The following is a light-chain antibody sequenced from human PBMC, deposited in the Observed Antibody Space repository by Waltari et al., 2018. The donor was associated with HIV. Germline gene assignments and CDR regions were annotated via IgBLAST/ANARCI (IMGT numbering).Light chain of an antibody. V-gene: IGLV2-14*01. CDR1: SSDLRLYNS. Sequence: QSALTQPASVSGSPGQSITISCTGTSSDLRLYNSVSWYQHHPGKAPKVIIYEVSNRPSGVSSRFSGSISANTASLTISGLQAEDEAVYFCASYISSSSPEFGGGTKVTVL. CDR3: ASYISSSSPE. CDR2: EVS. J-gene: IGLJ3*02.